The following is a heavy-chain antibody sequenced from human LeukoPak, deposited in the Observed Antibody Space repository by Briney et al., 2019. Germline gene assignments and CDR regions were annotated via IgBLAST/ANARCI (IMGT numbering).Heavy chain of an antibody. CDR1: GFTFSSYA. J-gene: IGHJ4*02. Sequence: PGRSLRLSCAASGFTFSSYAMHWVRQAPGKGLERVAVISYDGSNKYYADSVKGRFTISRDNSKNTLYLQMNSLRAEDTAVYYCARDMLFQYYFDYWGQGTLVTVSS. V-gene: IGHV3-30*04. CDR3: ARDMLFQYYFDY. D-gene: IGHD2-21*01. CDR2: ISYDGSNK.